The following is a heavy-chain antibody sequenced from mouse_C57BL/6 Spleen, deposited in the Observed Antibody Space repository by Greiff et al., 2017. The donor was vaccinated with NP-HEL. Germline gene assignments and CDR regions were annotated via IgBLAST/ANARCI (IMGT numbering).Heavy chain of an antibody. Sequence: EVNVVESGGGLVKPGGSLKLSCAASGFTFSSYAMSWVRQTPEKRLEWVATISDGGSYTYYPDNVKGRFTISRDNAKNNLYLQLSHLKSEDTAMYYCARDGNYVGAMDYWGQGTSVTVSS. V-gene: IGHV5-4*01. CDR2: ISDGGSYT. J-gene: IGHJ4*01. D-gene: IGHD2-1*01. CDR1: GFTFSSYA. CDR3: ARDGNYVGAMDY.